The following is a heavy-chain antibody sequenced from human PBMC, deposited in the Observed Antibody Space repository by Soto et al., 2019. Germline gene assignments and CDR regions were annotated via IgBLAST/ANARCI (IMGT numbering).Heavy chain of an antibody. D-gene: IGHD1-1*01. CDR1: GFIFNNYG. V-gene: IGHV3-33*01. CDR2: IWHDGSNY. Sequence: QVPLVESGGGVDQPGTSLSLSCAASGFIFNNYGMQWVRQAPGKGLEWVAVIWHDGSNYGYADSVKGRFTVSRDNSKNTLYLQMNCLRAEDTAVYYCARDPGNDGASDYWGQGTLVTVSS. CDR3: ARDPGNDGASDY. J-gene: IGHJ4*02.